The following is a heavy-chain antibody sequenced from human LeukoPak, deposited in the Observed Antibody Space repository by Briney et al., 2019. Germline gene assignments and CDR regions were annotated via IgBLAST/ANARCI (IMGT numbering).Heavy chain of an antibody. D-gene: IGHD6-19*01. CDR1: GGSFSGYY. V-gene: IGHV4-34*01. CDR3: ARVSPPSGWYGGLRY. CDR2: INHSGST. J-gene: IGHJ4*02. Sequence: PSETLSLTCAVYGGSFSGYYWSWIRQPPGKGLEWIGEINHSGSTNYNPSLKSRVTISVDTSKNQFSLKLSSVTAADTAVYYCARVSPPSGWYGGLRYWGQGTLVTVSS.